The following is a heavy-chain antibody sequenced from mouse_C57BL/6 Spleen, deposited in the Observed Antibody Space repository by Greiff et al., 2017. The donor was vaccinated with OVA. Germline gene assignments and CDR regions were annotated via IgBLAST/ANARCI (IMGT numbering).Heavy chain of an antibody. Sequence: VKLQQSGPELVKPGASVKISCKASGYAFSSSWMNWVKQRPGKGLEWIGRIYPGDGDTNYNGKFKGKATLTADKSSSTAYMQLSSLTSEDSAVYFCARGNHYAMDYWGQGTSVTVSS. CDR2: IYPGDGDT. CDR1: GYAFSSSW. CDR3: ARGNHYAMDY. V-gene: IGHV1-82*01. J-gene: IGHJ4*01.